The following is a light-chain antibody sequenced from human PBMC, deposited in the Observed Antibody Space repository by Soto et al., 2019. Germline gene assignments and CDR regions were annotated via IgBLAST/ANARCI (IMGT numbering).Light chain of an antibody. CDR3: QQSYSTPLT. CDR2: KAS. J-gene: IGKJ4*01. CDR1: QTISSW. Sequence: DIKMSQPPSTLSGSVRDRVTITCRASQTISSWLAWYQQKPGKAPKLLIYKASTLKSGVPSRFSGSGSGTEITLTISSLQPDDFATYYCQQSYSTPLTFGGGTKVDIK. V-gene: IGKV1-5*03.